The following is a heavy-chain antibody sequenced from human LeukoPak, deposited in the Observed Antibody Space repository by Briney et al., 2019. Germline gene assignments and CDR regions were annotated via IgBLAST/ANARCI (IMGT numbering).Heavy chain of an antibody. J-gene: IGHJ4*02. Sequence: PGGSLRLSCAASGFTFSSYAMHWVRQAPGKGLKWVAVISYDGSNKYYADSVKGRFTISRDNSKNTLYLQMNSLRAEDTAVYYCARAAPRGYFDYWGQGTLVTVSS. V-gene: IGHV3-30-3*01. CDR2: ISYDGSNK. CDR3: ARAAPRGYFDY. CDR1: GFTFSSYA.